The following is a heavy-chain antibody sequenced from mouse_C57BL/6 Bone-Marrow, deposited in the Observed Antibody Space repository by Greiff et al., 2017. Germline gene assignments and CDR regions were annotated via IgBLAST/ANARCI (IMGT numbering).Heavy chain of an antibody. J-gene: IGHJ2*01. CDR2: IHPNSGST. Sequence: QVQLQQPGAELVKPGASVKLSCKASGYTFTSYWMHWVKQRPGQGLEWIGMIHPNSGSTNYNEKFKSKATLTVDKSSSTAYMQLSSLTSEDSAFYYCARMTWGNYGSTRDYWGQGTTLTVSS. CDR1: GYTFTSYW. V-gene: IGHV1-64*01. CDR3: ARMTWGNYGSTRDY. D-gene: IGHD1-1*01.